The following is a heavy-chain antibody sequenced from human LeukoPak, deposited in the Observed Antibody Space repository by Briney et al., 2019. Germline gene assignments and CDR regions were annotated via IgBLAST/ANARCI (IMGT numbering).Heavy chain of an antibody. V-gene: IGHV3-23*01. J-gene: IGHJ4*02. CDR2: ISGSGGST. CDR3: AIINYYDSSGYYLGLDY. D-gene: IGHD3-22*01. Sequence: GGSLRLSCAASGFTFSSYAMSWVRQAPGKGLEWVSAISGSGGSTYYADSVKGRFTISRDNSKNTLYLQMNSLRAEDTAVYYCAIINYYDSSGYYLGLDYWGQGTLVTVSS. CDR1: GFTFSSYA.